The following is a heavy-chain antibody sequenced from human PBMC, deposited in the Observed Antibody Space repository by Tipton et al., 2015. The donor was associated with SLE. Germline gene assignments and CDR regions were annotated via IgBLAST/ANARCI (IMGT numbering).Heavy chain of an antibody. D-gene: IGHD3-10*01. CDR2: INTDGSST. CDR1: GIIFSSHG. J-gene: IGHJ4*02. V-gene: IGHV3-74*01. CDR3: ARGVGRPVRYFDY. Sequence: SLRLSCAASGIIFSSHGMHWIRQAPGKGLVWVSRINTDGSSTNYADSVKGRFTISRDNSKNTLSLQMNSLRDEDTAVYYCARGVGRPVRYFDYWGQGTLVTVSS.